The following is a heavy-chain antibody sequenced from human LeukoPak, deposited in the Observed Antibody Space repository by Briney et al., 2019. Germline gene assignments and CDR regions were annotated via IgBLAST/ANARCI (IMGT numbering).Heavy chain of an antibody. J-gene: IGHJ6*02. CDR1: GYTFTSYD. CDR2: MNPNSGNI. CDR3: ARGQRWLQFMTNYYYGMDV. V-gene: IGHV1-8*01. Sequence: ASVKVSCKASGYTFTSYDINWVRQATGQGLEWMGWMNPNSGNIGYAQKFQGRVTMTRNTSISTAYMELSSLRSEDTAVYYCARGQRWLQFMTNYYYGMDVWGQGTTVTVSS. D-gene: IGHD5-24*01.